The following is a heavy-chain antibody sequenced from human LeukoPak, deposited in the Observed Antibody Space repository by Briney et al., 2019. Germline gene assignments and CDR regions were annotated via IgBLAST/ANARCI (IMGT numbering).Heavy chain of an antibody. D-gene: IGHD1-26*01. CDR3: ARVEWALSWVDP. J-gene: IGHJ5*02. V-gene: IGHV4-59*08. CDR1: VASVSSNY. CDR2: MYYSGST. Sequence: SETLSLTCSVSVASVSSNYWSWIRQPPGKGLEWSGYMYYSGSTKYNPSLKSRVTISVDTSKNQFSLKLSSVTAADTAVYYCARVEWALSWVDPWGQGTLITVSS.